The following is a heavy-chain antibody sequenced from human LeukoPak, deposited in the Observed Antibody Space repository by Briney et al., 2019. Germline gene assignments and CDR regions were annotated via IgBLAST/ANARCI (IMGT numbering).Heavy chain of an antibody. CDR1: GFTFSSCA. CDR3: AKPLEVRGVNWCDR. V-gene: IGHV3-23*01. Sequence: GGSLRLSCAASGFTFSSCAMSWVRQAPGKGLEWVSAISGSGGSTYYADSVKGRFTISRDSSKNTLYLQMNSLRAEDTAVYYCAKPLEVRGVNWCDRWGQGTLVTVSS. CDR2: ISGSGGST. J-gene: IGHJ5*02. D-gene: IGHD3-10*01.